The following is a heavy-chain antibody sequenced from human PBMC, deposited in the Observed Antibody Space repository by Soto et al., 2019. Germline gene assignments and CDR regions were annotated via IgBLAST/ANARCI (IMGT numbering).Heavy chain of an antibody. Sequence: EVQLVESGGGLVQPGGSLRLSCAASGFTFSSYSINWVRQAPGKGLEWIAYISTNSKTIYYADSVKGRFTISRDNANNSLYLQMNSLRAEDTAVYYCTRISGWYHFDYWGKGTLVTVSS. V-gene: IGHV3-48*01. CDR2: ISTNSKTI. J-gene: IGHJ4*02. CDR1: GFTFSSYS. CDR3: TRISGWYHFDY. D-gene: IGHD6-19*01.